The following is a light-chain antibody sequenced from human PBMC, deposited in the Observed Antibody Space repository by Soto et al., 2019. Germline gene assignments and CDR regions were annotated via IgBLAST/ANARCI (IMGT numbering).Light chain of an antibody. CDR2: GAS. CDR3: QQYPTSLLT. Sequence: EIVLTQSPGTLSLSPGEGATLSCRASQNINNNYLAWYQQKPGQAPRLLIHGASSRATGIPDRFSGSGSGTDFTLTISRLEPEDFAVYYCQQYPTSLLTFGGGTKVEIK. CDR1: QNINNNY. J-gene: IGKJ4*01. V-gene: IGKV3-20*01.